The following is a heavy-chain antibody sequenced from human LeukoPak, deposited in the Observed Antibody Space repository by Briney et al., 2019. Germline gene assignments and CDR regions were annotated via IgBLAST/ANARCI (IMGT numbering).Heavy chain of an antibody. CDR3: ARDEIRIAAAVFYFDY. CDR2: ISYDGSNK. Sequence: GGSLRLSCAASGFTFRSYAMHWVRQAPGKGLEWVAVISYDGSNKYYADSVKGRFTISRDNSKNTLYLQMNSLRAEDTAVYYCARDEIRIAAAVFYFDYWGQGTLVTVSS. D-gene: IGHD6-13*01. J-gene: IGHJ4*02. V-gene: IGHV3-30*04. CDR1: GFTFRSYA.